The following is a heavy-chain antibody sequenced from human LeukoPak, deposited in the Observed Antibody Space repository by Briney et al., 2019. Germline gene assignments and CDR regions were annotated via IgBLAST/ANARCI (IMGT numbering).Heavy chain of an antibody. D-gene: IGHD2-15*01. V-gene: IGHV3-48*01. CDR3: ARLHAAYPFDY. J-gene: IGHJ4*02. Sequence: GGSLRLSCAASGFTFSSFSMNWVRQAPGKGLEWVSYISISSSTIYYVDSVKGRFTISRDNAKNSLYLQMNSLRAEDTAVYFCARLHAAYPFDYWGQGTLVTVSS. CDR1: GFTFSSFS. CDR2: ISISSSTI.